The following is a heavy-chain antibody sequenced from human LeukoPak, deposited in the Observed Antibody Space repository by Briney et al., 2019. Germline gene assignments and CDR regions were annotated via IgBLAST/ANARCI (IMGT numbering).Heavy chain of an antibody. D-gene: IGHD3-22*01. CDR1: GFTFSTYD. V-gene: IGHV3-23*01. CDR2: ISGSGGST. Sequence: GGTLRLSCAASGFTFSTYDMSWVRQAPGKGLEWVSAISGSGGSTYYADSVKGRFTISRDNSKNTLYLQMNSLRAEDTAVYYCANGYYYDSSGYYPRSPYYFDYWGQGTLVTVSS. CDR3: ANGYYYDSSGYYPRSPYYFDY. J-gene: IGHJ4*02.